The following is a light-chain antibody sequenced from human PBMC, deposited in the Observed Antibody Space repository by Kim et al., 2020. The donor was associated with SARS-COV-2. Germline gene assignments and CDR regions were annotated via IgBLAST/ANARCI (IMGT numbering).Light chain of an antibody. CDR2: KDS. Sequence: PPSVSVSLGQMARITCSGEALPKKYAYWYQQKPGQFPVLVIYKDSERPSGIPERFSGSSSGTIVTLTISGVQAEDEADYYCLSARVFGGGTQLTVL. CDR3: LSARV. V-gene: IGLV3-16*01. J-gene: IGLJ3*02. CDR1: ALPKKY.